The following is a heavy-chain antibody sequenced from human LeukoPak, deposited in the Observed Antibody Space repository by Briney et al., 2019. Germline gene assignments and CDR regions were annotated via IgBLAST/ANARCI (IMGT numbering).Heavy chain of an antibody. CDR1: GYTFTSYA. V-gene: IGHV7-4-1*02. D-gene: IGHD3-3*01. Sequence: ASVKVSCKASGYTFTSYAMNWVRQAPGQGLVWMGWINTNTGNPTYAQGFTGRFVFSLDTSVSTAYLQISSLKAEDTAVYYCARGRPHYNPPRGVVNYYYYYMDVWGKGTTVTVSS. CDR3: ARGRPHYNPPRGVVNYYYYYMDV. J-gene: IGHJ6*03. CDR2: INTNTGNP.